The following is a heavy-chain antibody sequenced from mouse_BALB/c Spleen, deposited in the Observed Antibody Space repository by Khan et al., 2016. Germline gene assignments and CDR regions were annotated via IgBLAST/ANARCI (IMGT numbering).Heavy chain of an antibody. V-gene: IGHV1-9*01. Sequence: QVRLQQSGAELMKPGASVKISCKATGYTFSSYWIEWVKQRPGHGLEWIGEILPGSGSTHYNEKFKGKATFTADTSSNTAYMQLSSLTSEDSAVYYCASPYGNCAMDYWGQGTSVTVSS. CDR2: ILPGSGST. D-gene: IGHD2-1*01. J-gene: IGHJ4*01. CDR3: ASPYGNCAMDY. CDR1: GYTFSSYW.